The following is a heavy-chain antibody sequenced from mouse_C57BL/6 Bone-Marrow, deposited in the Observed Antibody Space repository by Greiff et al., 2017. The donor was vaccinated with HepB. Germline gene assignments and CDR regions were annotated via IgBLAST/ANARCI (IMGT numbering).Heavy chain of an antibody. D-gene: IGHD1-2*01. Sequence: VQLQQSVPELVKPGASVKLSCKASGFTITNSYMHWVKQSPEQGLEWIGRIEPENGNTKYDPKFQGKATLTADTSSNTAYMQLSSLTSEDTALYYCARATAWYFDVWGTGTTVTVSS. J-gene: IGHJ1*03. CDR1: GFTITNSY. V-gene: IGHV14-3*01. CDR2: IEPENGNT. CDR3: ARATAWYFDV.